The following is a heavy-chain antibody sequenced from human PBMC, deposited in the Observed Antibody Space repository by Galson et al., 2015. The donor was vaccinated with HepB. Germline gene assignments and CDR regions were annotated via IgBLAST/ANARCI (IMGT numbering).Heavy chain of an antibody. V-gene: IGHV3-53*01. CDR3: ATIKVGGLIQNYFDY. CDR2: IYSGGKA. D-gene: IGHD3-16*01. CDR1: GLTVSSND. Sequence: SLRLSCAASGLTVSSNDMSWVRQAPGKGLEWVSTIYSGGKAYYADSVKGRFTISGDNVKNTLYLQMSSLRVEDTAVYYCATIKVGGLIQNYFDYWGQGALVTVSS. J-gene: IGHJ4*02.